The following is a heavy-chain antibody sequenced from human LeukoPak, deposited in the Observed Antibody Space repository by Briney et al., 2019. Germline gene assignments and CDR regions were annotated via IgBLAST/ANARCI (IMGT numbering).Heavy chain of an antibody. CDR1: GFNFANHA. CDR2: ISGGGDIT. CDR3: VREDTPAAANY. V-gene: IGHV3-23*01. Sequence: GGSLRLSCAASGFNFANHAMSWVRQTPGKGLEWVSAISGGGDITYYADSVKGRFTIFRDNSKDTLFLQMHSPRPGDTAVYYCVREDTPAAANYWGQGTLVTISS. D-gene: IGHD2-15*01. J-gene: IGHJ4*02.